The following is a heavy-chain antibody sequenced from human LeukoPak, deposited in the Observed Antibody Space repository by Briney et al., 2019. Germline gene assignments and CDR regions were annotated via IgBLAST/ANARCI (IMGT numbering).Heavy chain of an antibody. V-gene: IGHV3-48*02. CDR1: GFTFSSYS. J-gene: IGHJ3*02. CDR2: IGSSSSSI. CDR3: AREYSSSYGRAFDI. D-gene: IGHD6-6*01. Sequence: GGSLRLSCAASGFTFSSYSMNWVRQAPGKGLEWVSYIGSSSSSIYYADSVKGRFTLSRDNAKNSLYLQMNSLRDEDTAAYYCAREYSSSYGRAFDIWGQGTMVTVSS.